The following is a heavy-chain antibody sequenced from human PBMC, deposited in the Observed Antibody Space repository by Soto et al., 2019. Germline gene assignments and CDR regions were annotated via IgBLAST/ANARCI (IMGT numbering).Heavy chain of an antibody. D-gene: IGHD6-19*01. Sequence: ASVKLSCKPCGDSFTNYVIRRERQAPGQGLEWMGWISAYNGNTNYAQKLQGRVTMTTDTSTSTAYMELRSLRSDDTAVYYCARVMGSGWSWFDPWGQGTLVTVSS. CDR3: ARVMGSGWSWFDP. CDR1: GDSFTNYV. CDR2: ISAYNGNT. V-gene: IGHV1-18*01. J-gene: IGHJ5*02.